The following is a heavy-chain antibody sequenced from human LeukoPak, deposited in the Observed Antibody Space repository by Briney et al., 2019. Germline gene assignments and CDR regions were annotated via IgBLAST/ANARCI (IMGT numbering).Heavy chain of an antibody. CDR1: GFIFSNYA. D-gene: IGHD3-9*01. CDR2: ISGRSDNT. CDR3: AKWGDYDVLTGYYVSDF. V-gene: IGHV3-23*01. Sequence: PGGSLRLSCAASGFIFSNYAMYWVRQAPGKGLEWVSAISGRSDNTYYADSVKGRFTLSRDSSKNTLYLQMNSLRADDTAVYCCAKWGDYDVLTGYYVSDFWGQGTLVTVSS. J-gene: IGHJ4*02.